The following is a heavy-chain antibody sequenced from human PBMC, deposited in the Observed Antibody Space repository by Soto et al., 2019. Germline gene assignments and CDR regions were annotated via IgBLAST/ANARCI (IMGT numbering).Heavy chain of an antibody. CDR2: IFHTGSA. J-gene: IGHJ4*02. Sequence: QVQLQESGPGLMKLSGTLSLTCAVSGGSITSNWSSWVRQPPGKGLEWIAEIFHTGSANYNPSLMSRLTISMDKSKNHLSLNLNSVTAADTAVYYCARHIAVSGTRGFDHWGQGTLVTVSS. CDR1: GGSITSNW. D-gene: IGHD2-21*01. V-gene: IGHV4-4*02. CDR3: ARHIAVSGTRGFDH.